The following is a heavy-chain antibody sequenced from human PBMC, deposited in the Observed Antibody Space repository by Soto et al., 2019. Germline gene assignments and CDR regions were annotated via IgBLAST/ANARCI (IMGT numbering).Heavy chain of an antibody. CDR1: GGSISSYF. J-gene: IGHJ6*02. CDR2: IYYSGST. CDR3: VRSPAYCSSTSCPASGMDV. Sequence: SETLSLTCTVSGGSISSYFWSWIRQPPGKGLEWIAYIYYSGSTSYNPSLKSRVTISVDVSKSQFSLKLSSVTAADTAVYYCVRSPAYCSSTSCPASGMDVWGQGTTVTVSS. D-gene: IGHD2-2*01. V-gene: IGHV4-59*01.